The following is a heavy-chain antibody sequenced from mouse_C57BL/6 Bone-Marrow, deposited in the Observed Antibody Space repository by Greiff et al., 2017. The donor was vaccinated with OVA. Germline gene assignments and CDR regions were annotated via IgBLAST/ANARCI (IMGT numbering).Heavy chain of an antibody. V-gene: IGHV10-1*01. CDR1: GFSFNTYA. J-gene: IGHJ3*01. CDR3: VRHTLTWFAY. Sequence: EVKVVESGGGLVQPTGSLKLSCAASGFSFNTYAMNWVRQAPGKGLEWVARIRSKSNNYATYYADSVKDRVTISRDYSESMLYLQMNNLKTEDTAMYYCVRHTLTWFAYWGQGTLVTVSA. CDR2: IRSKSNNYAT.